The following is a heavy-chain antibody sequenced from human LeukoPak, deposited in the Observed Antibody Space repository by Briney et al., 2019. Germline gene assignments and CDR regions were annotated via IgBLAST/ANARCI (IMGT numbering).Heavy chain of an antibody. D-gene: IGHD3-22*01. J-gene: IGHJ4*02. Sequence: SETLSLTCTVSGGSISSGGYYWSWIRQHPGKGLEWIGYIYYSGSTYYNPSLKSRVTISVDTSKDQFSLKLSSVTAADTAVYYCARGPAFYDSSGYPFDYWGQGTLVTVSS. CDR3: ARGPAFYDSSGYPFDY. CDR1: GGSISSGGYY. V-gene: IGHV4-31*03. CDR2: IYYSGST.